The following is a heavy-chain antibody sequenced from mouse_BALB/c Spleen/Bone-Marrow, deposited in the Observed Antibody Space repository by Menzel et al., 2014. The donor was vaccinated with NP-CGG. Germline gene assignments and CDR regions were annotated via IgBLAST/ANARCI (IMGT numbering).Heavy chain of an antibody. J-gene: IGHJ4*01. Sequence: DVKLVESGGGLVKPGGSLKLSCAASGFTFSSYTMSWVRRTPEKRLEWVATISSGGSYTYYPDSVKGRFTISRDNAKNTLYLQMSSLKSEDTAMYYCTRDAMDYWGQGTSVTVSS. CDR2: ISSGGSYT. CDR3: TRDAMDY. V-gene: IGHV5-6-4*01. CDR1: GFTFSSYT.